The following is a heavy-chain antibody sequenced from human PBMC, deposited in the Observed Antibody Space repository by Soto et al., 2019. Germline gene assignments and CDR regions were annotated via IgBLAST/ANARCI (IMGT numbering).Heavy chain of an antibody. CDR3: ARGGEWLVYWYFDL. Sequence: VQLVESGGGLVQPGGSLRLSCAASGFTFSSYAISWVRQAPGQGLEWMGGIIPIFGTANYAQKFQGRVTITADKSTSTAYMELSSLRSEDTAVYYCARGGEWLVYWYFDLWGRGTLVTVSS. CDR2: IIPIFGTA. J-gene: IGHJ2*01. CDR1: GFTFSSYA. V-gene: IGHV1-69*06. D-gene: IGHD6-19*01.